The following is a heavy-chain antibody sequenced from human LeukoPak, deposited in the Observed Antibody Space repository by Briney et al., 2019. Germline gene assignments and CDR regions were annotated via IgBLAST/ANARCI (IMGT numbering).Heavy chain of an antibody. Sequence: GGSLRLSCAASGFTFSSYHMNWVRQAPGKGLEWVSYISSGSSDLYYTDSVKGRFTISRDNAKNSLYLQMNSLRAEDTAVYYCARDWHYYYYYGMDVWGQGTTVTVSS. CDR3: ARDWHYYYYYGMDV. CDR2: ISSGSSDL. J-gene: IGHJ6*02. V-gene: IGHV3-21*01. CDR1: GFTFSSYH.